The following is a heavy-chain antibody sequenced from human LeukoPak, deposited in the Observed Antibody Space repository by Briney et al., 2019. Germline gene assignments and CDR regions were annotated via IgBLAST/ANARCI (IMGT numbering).Heavy chain of an antibody. CDR2: INHSGST. J-gene: IGHJ5*02. D-gene: IGHD3-10*01. Sequence: SETLSLTCAVYGGSFSGYYWSWIRQPPGKGLEWIGEINHSGSTNYNPSLKSRVTISVDTSKNQFSLKLGSVTAADTAVYYCARAGGSGSYYTRYDWFDPWGQGTLVTVSS. CDR3: ARAGGSGSYYTRYDWFDP. V-gene: IGHV4-34*01. CDR1: GGSFSGYY.